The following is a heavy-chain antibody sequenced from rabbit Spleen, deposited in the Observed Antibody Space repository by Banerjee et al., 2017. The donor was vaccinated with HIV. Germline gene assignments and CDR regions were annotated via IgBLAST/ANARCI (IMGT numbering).Heavy chain of an antibody. CDR1: GFSFSSSDY. Sequence: QSLEESGGDLVKPGASLTLTCTASGFSFSSSDYMCWVRQAPGKGLEWISCIYTVSGSTAYASWVNGRFTISRSTSLNTVDLKMTSLTAADTAAYFCARANSGGIYCFNLWGPGTLVTVS. J-gene: IGHJ4*01. D-gene: IGHD1-1*01. V-gene: IGHV1S43*01. CDR2: IYTVSGST. CDR3: ARANSGGIYCFNL.